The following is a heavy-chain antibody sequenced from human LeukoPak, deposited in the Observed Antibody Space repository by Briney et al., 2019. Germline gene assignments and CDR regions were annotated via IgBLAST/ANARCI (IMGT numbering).Heavy chain of an antibody. V-gene: IGHV4-38-2*01. CDR3: ARSLAAADNWFDP. J-gene: IGHJ5*02. CDR2: IYHSGST. D-gene: IGHD6-13*01. Sequence: PSETLSLTCAVSGYSISSGYYWGWIRQPPGKGLEWIGRIYHSGSTYYNPSLKSRDTISVDTSKNQFSLKLSSVTAADTAVYYCARSLAAADNWFDPWGQGTLVTVSS. CDR1: GYSISSGYY.